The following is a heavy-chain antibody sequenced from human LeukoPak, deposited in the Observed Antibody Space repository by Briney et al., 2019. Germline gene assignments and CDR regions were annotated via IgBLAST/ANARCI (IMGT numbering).Heavy chain of an antibody. D-gene: IGHD6-19*01. J-gene: IGHJ4*02. V-gene: IGHV1-18*01. Sequence: GASVKVSCKASGYTFTSYGISWVRQAPGQGLEWMGWISAYNGNTNYAQKLQGRVTMTRDTSISTAYMELSRLRSDDTAVYYCARVSSSGLYYFDYWGQGTLVTVSS. CDR3: ARVSSSGLYYFDY. CDR1: GYTFTSYG. CDR2: ISAYNGNT.